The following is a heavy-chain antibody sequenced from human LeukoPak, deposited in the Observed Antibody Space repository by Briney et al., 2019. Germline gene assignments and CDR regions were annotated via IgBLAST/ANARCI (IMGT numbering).Heavy chain of an antibody. CDR2: ISSSSSYI. CDR1: GFTFSSYS. V-gene: IGHV3-21*01. D-gene: IGHD3-22*01. CDR3: AREDGDYYDSSGYSGDY. J-gene: IGHJ4*02. Sequence: PGGSLRLSCAASGFTFSSYSMNWVRQAPGKGLEWVSSISSSSSYIYYADSVKGRFTISRDNAKNSLYLQMNSLRAEDTAVYYCAREDGDYYDSSGYSGDYWGQGTLVTVSS.